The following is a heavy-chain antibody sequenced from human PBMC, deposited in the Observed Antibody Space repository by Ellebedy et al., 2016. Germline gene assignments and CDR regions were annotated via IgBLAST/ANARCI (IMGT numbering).Heavy chain of an antibody. J-gene: IGHJ6*02. D-gene: IGHD3-22*01. CDR1: GFTFNYFL. Sequence: GGSLRLXCAASGFTFNYFLMHWVRQSPGKGLEWVAVISYDGSNKYYADSVKGRFTISRDNSRNTLYLQINSLGVEDTAVYYCAKAYYFDSGRSSSPQTSWGYYYGMDVWGQGTTVTVSS. CDR3: AKAYYFDSGRSSSPQTSWGYYYGMDV. CDR2: ISYDGSNK. V-gene: IGHV3-30*18.